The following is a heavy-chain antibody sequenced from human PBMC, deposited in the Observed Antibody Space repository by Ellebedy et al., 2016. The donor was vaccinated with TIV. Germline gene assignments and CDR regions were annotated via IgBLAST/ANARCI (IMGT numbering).Heavy chain of an antibody. D-gene: IGHD6-19*01. V-gene: IGHV3-13*05. J-gene: IGHJ4*02. CDR3: ARGGYSSAWYDY. Sequence: GGSLRLSCAASGFTFSSYDMHWVRQSTGKRLEWVSGIGTADDPDYLGSVKGRFTISRENAKNTLYLQMDSLRDGDTAVYYCARGGYSSAWYDYWGQGTLVTVSS. CDR2: IGTADDP. CDR1: GFTFSSYD.